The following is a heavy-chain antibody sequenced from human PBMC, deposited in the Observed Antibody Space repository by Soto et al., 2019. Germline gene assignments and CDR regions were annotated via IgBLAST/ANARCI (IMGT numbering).Heavy chain of an antibody. D-gene: IGHD6-13*01. Sequence: GGSLRLSCAASGFTFSSYATSWVRQAPGKGLEWVSVISGSGDSTYYADSVKGRFTISRDNSKNTLYLQMNSLRAEDTAVYYCARRGPGTYFAYWGQGTLVTVSS. CDR3: ARRGPGTYFAY. V-gene: IGHV3-23*01. J-gene: IGHJ4*02. CDR2: ISGSGDST. CDR1: GFTFSSYA.